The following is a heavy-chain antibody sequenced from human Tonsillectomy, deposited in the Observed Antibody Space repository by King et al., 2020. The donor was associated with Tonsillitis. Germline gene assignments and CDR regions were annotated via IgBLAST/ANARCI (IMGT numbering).Heavy chain of an antibody. Sequence: VQLVESGGGLVQPGGSLRLSRTASTFTFSSYAMIWVRLAPGKGLEGVSGISGSGGSTCYADSGKGRFTISRDNSKNTLYVQMNSLRAEDTALYYCAKDRAAMITPTGSMDVWGQGTTVTVSS. CDR1: TFTFSSYA. V-gene: IGHV3-23*04. J-gene: IGHJ6*02. CDR2: ISGSGGST. D-gene: IGHD5-18*01. CDR3: AKDRAAMITPTGSMDV.